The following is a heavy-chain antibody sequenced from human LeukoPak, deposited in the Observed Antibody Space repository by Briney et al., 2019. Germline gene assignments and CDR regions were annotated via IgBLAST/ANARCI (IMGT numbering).Heavy chain of an antibody. J-gene: IGHJ5*02. CDR3: ARVPYYDFWSGYTRWFDP. V-gene: IGHV1-8*01. D-gene: IGHD3-3*01. CDR2: MNPNSGNT. CDR1: GYTFTSYD. Sequence: AASVKVSCKASGYTFTSYDINWVRQATGQGLEWMGWMNPNSGNTGYAQKFQGRVTMTRNTSISTAYMELSSLRPEDTAVYYCARVPYYDFWSGYTRWFDPWGQGTLVTVSS.